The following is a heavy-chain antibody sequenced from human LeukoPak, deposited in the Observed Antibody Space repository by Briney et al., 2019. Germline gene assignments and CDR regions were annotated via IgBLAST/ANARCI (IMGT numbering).Heavy chain of an antibody. V-gene: IGHV1-2*02. J-gene: IGHJ4*02. Sequence: GASVKVSCKASRYTFTGYYMHWVRQAPGQGLEWMGWINPNSGGTNYAQKFQGRVTMTRDTSISTAYMELSRLRSDDTAVYYCARARRGYSGCYDYWGQGTLVTVSS. CDR2: INPNSGGT. CDR3: ARARRGYSGCYDY. CDR1: RYTFTGYY. D-gene: IGHD5-12*01.